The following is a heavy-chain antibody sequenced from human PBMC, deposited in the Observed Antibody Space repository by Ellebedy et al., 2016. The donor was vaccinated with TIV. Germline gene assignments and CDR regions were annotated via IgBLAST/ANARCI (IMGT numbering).Heavy chain of an antibody. CDR2: IYYSGTT. J-gene: IGHJ4*02. V-gene: IGHV4-39*01. Sequence: MPSETLSLTCTVSGGSISNSDYYWDWIRQPPGKGLEWIGNIYYSGTTYYNPSLKSQVTVSVDTSKNQFSLKLSSVTAADTAVYYCARHASYYDSSGYSGYYFDYWGQGTLVTVSS. CDR1: GGSISNSDYY. CDR3: ARHASYYDSSGYSGYYFDY. D-gene: IGHD3-22*01.